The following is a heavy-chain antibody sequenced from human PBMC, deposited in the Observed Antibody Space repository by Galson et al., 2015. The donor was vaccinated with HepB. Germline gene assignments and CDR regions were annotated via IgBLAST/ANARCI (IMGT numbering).Heavy chain of an antibody. CDR1: GFSFITYR. CDR3: AKSVLEGGHWYFDI. J-gene: IGHJ2*01. V-gene: IGHV3-21*01. Sequence: SLRLSCAASGFSFITYRMTWVRQAPGKGLDWVSCISSTSTYIAYTDSVKGRFTISRDNAKSSVYLQMNDLRAEDTAVYFCAKSVLEGGHWYFDIWGRGTLVTVSS. D-gene: IGHD5/OR15-5a*01. CDR2: ISSTSTYI.